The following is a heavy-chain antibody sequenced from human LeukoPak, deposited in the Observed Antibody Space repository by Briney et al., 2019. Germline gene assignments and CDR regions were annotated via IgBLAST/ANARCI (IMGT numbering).Heavy chain of an antibody. CDR2: FDPEDGET. J-gene: IGHJ4*02. Sequence: ASVKVSCKVSGYTLTELSMHWVRQAPGKGLEWMGGFDPEDGETIYAQKFQGRVTMTKDASTDTAYMELSSLRSEDTAVYYCATRPDYYDSSGCYFWGQGTLVTVSS. D-gene: IGHD3-22*01. CDR1: GYTLTELS. V-gene: IGHV1-24*01. CDR3: ATRPDYYDSSGCYF.